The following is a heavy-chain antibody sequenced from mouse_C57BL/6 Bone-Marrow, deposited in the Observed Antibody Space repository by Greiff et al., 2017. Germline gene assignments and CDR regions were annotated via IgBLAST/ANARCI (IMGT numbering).Heavy chain of an antibody. D-gene: IGHD1-1*01. Sequence: EVQRVESEGGLVQPGSSMKLSCTASGFTFSDYYMAWVRQVPEKGLEWVANINYDGSSTYYLDSLKSRFIISRDNAKNILYLQMSSLKSEDTATXYCARERSTTVDYYAMDYWGQGTSVTVSS. CDR3: ARERSTTVDYYAMDY. CDR1: GFTFSDYY. CDR2: INYDGSST. V-gene: IGHV5-16*01. J-gene: IGHJ4*01.